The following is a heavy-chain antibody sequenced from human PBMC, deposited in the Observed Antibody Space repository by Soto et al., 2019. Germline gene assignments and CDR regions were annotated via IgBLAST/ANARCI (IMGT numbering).Heavy chain of an antibody. CDR2: FRTGADDGTT. D-gene: IGHD3-10*01. V-gene: IGHV3-23*01. J-gene: IGHJ4*02. CDR1: GFTFSSYS. Sequence: GGSLRLSCAASGFTFSSYSMSWVRQAPGKGLEWVSGFRTGADDGTTYYADSVKCRFTISRDISKNTLFLQMNSLRAEDTAIYYCAKKVNSGPGSQYFDYRGQGTLVTVSS. CDR3: AKKVNSGPGSQYFDY.